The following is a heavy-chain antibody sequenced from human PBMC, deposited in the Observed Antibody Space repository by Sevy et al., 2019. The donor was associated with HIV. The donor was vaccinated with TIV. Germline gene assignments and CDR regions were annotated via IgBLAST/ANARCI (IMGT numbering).Heavy chain of an antibody. CDR2: IRSKPYGGAT. CDR3: SRVPPPRLCSSASCYEGDYYYYGMDV. J-gene: IGHJ6*02. V-gene: IGHV3-49*03. CDR1: GFTFGDYG. D-gene: IGHD2-2*01. Sequence: GGSLRLSCTTSGFTFGDYGMSWFRQAPGKGLEWIGFIRSKPYGGATEYAASVKGRFTISRDDSKSIASLQMSSLKTGETAVYYCSRVPPPRLCSSASCYEGDYYYYGMDVWGQGTTVTVSS.